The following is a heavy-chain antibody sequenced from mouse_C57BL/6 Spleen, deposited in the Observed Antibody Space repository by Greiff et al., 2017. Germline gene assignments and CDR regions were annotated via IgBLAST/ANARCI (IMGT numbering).Heavy chain of an antibody. Sequence: VQLQESGAELVKPGASVKISCKASGYAFSSYWMNWVKQRPGKGLEWIGQIYPGDGDTNYNGKFTGKATLTAGKSSSTAYMQLSSLTSEDSAVYFCAGGGRTSYFDVWGTGTTVTVSS. CDR2: IYPGDGDT. D-gene: IGHD5-1*01. CDR3: AGGGRTSYFDV. V-gene: IGHV1-80*01. CDR1: GYAFSSYW. J-gene: IGHJ1*03.